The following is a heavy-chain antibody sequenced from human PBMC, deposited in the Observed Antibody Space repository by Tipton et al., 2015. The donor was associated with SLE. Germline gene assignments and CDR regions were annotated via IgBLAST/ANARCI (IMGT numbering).Heavy chain of an antibody. Sequence: TLSLTCTVSGGSISGHYWSWIRQSSGRGLVWLGFVHFSGSTNYNPSLKSRVAMSVDTSKNQFSLNLSSVTAADTAVYYCAKEGGSANSWPPYYAMDVWGQGTTVTVSS. CDR2: VHFSGST. CDR1: GGSISGHY. CDR3: AKEGGSANSWPPYYAMDV. J-gene: IGHJ6*02. V-gene: IGHV4-59*11. D-gene: IGHD3-16*01.